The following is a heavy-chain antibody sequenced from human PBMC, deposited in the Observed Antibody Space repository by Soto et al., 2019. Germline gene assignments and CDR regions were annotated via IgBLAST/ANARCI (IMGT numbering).Heavy chain of an antibody. V-gene: IGHV1-18*01. D-gene: IGHD6-19*01. Sequence: ASVKVSCKASGYTFTSYGISWVRQAPGQGLEWMGWISAYNGNTNYAQKLQGRVTMTTDTSTSTAYMELRSLRSDDTAVYYCAREIQKGVAGDEIDFDYWDQGTLVTVSS. CDR3: AREIQKGVAGDEIDFDY. CDR1: GYTFTSYG. CDR2: ISAYNGNT. J-gene: IGHJ4*02.